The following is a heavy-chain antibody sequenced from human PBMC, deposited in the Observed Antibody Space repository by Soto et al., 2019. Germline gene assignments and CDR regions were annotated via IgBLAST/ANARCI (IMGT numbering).Heavy chain of an antibody. Sequence: GGSLRLSCAASGFTFDDYAMHWVRQAPGKGLEWVSGISWNSGSIGYADSVKGRFTISRDNAKNSLYLQMNSLRAEDTALYYCAKGTCTSCYPTRRYYYMDVWGKGTTVTVSS. V-gene: IGHV3-9*01. CDR3: AKGTCTSCYPTRRYYYMDV. D-gene: IGHD2-2*01. CDR1: GFTFDDYA. J-gene: IGHJ6*03. CDR2: ISWNSGSI.